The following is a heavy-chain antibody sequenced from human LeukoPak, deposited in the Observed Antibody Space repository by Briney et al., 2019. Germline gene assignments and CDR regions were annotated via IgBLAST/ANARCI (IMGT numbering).Heavy chain of an antibody. CDR1: GFTFSSYA. CDR3: ARGPRQATVTIYYYYYYGMDV. Sequence: GGSLRLSCAASGFTFSSYAMHWVRQAPGKGLEWVAVISYDGSNKYYADSVKGRFTISRDNSKNTLYLQMNGLRAEDTAVYYCARGPRQATVTIYYYYYYGMDVWGQGTTVTVSS. D-gene: IGHD4-17*01. CDR2: ISYDGSNK. J-gene: IGHJ6*02. V-gene: IGHV3-30-3*01.